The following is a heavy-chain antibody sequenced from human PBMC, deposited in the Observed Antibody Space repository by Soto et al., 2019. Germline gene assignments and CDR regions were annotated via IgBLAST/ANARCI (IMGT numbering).Heavy chain of an antibody. D-gene: IGHD4-17*01. V-gene: IGHV1-69*13. J-gene: IGHJ6*01. CDR1: GGTFSSYA. CDR2: IIPIFGTA. Sequence: SVKVCCKACGGTFSSYAISWVRQAPGQGLEWMGGIIPIFGTANYAQKFQGRVTITADESTSTAYMELSSLRSEDTAVYYCARGPDYGDYYYYGMDVWGQGTPVTVSS. CDR3: ARGPDYGDYYYYGMDV.